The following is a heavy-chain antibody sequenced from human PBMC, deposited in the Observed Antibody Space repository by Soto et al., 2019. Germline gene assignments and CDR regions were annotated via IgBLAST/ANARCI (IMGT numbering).Heavy chain of an antibody. D-gene: IGHD4-17*01. CDR2: MNPNSGNT. CDR3: ATGVDYGDTNWFDP. Sequence: ASVKVSCKASGYTFTSYDINWVRQATGQGLEWMGWMNPNSGNTGYAQKFQGRVTMTRNTSISTAYMGLSSLRSEDTAVYYCATGVDYGDTNWFDPWGQGTLVTVSS. J-gene: IGHJ5*02. V-gene: IGHV1-8*01. CDR1: GYTFTSYD.